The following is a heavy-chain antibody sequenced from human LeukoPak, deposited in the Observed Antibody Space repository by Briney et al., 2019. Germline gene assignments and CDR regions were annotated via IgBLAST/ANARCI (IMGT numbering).Heavy chain of an antibody. CDR1: GFTFSIYT. CDR2: ITSSSSSM. D-gene: IGHD7-27*01. V-gene: IGHV3-21*01. J-gene: IGHJ4*02. CDR3: ARDLAWGGY. Sequence: GGSLRLSCVASGFTFSIYTMSWVRQAPGKGLEWVTSITSSSSSMYSADSVKGRLTISRDNAKNSLYLQMNSLRAEDTAVYYCARDLAWGGYWGQGTLVTISS.